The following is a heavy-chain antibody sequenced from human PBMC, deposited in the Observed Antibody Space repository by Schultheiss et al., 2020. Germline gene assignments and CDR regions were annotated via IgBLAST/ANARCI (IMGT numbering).Heavy chain of an antibody. Sequence: SETLSLTCTVSGGSISSGGYYWSWIRQPPGKGLEWIGYIYHSGSTYYNPSLKSRVTISVDRSKNQFSLKLSSVTAADTAVYYCARAAAGDFDPWGQGTLVTVSS. D-gene: IGHD6-13*01. CDR3: ARAAAGDFDP. CDR2: IYHSGST. J-gene: IGHJ5*02. CDR1: GGSISSGGYY. V-gene: IGHV4-30-2*01.